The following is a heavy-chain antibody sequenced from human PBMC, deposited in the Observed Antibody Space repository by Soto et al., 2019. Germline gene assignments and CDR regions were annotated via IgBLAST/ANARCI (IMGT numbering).Heavy chain of an antibody. Sequence: QVQLVESGGGVVQPGRSLRLSCAASGVTFSSYDMHWVRQAPGKGLEWVAVISSDGSNKYYADSVKGRFTISRDNSKNTLYLQMNSLGAEDTAVYYCARARGGGLHWGQGTLVTVSS. J-gene: IGHJ4*02. CDR1: GVTFSSYD. D-gene: IGHD3-16*01. CDR2: ISSDGSNK. V-gene: IGHV3-30-3*01. CDR3: ARARGGGLH.